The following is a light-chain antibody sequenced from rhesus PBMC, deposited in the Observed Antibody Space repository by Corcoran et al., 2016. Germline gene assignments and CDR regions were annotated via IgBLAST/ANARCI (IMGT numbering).Light chain of an antibody. CDR3: LQYSSSPYS. Sequence: DIQMTQSPSSLSASVGDTVTITCRASQGISSWLDWYQQKPGNAPKLLIYKASSFQSGVPSRFSGSGSGTDFTLTISSLQPEDFATYYCLQYSSSPYSFGQGTKVEIK. V-gene: IGKV1-22*01. CDR2: KAS. J-gene: IGKJ2*01. CDR1: QGISSW.